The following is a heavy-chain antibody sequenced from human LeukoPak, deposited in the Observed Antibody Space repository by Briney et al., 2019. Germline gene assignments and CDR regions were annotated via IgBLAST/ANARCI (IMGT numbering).Heavy chain of an antibody. D-gene: IGHD3-3*01. CDR1: GYTFTSYG. CDR2: ISAYNGNT. J-gene: IGHJ5*02. V-gene: IGHV1-18*01. Sequence: ASVKVSCKASGYTFTSYGISWVRQAPGQGLEWMGWISAYNGNTNYAQKLQGRVTMTTDTSTSTAYMELRSLRSDDTAVYYCAREGVRFLEWPLGNWLDPWGQGTLVTVSS. CDR3: AREGVRFLEWPLGNWLDP.